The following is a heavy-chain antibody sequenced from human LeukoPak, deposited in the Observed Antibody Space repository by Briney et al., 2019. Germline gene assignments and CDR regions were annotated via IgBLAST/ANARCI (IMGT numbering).Heavy chain of an antibody. CDR1: GFTFSSYG. CDR2: IRSSSSTM. V-gene: IGHV3-48*01. J-gene: IGHJ4*02. Sequence: GGSLRLSCAASGFTFSSYGMNWVRQAPGKGLEWVSYIRSSSSTMYYADSVKGRFTTSRDNAKSSLYVQFNSLRAEDTAVYYCARSGSSYDYWGQGTLVTVSS. D-gene: IGHD1-26*01. CDR3: ARSGSSYDY.